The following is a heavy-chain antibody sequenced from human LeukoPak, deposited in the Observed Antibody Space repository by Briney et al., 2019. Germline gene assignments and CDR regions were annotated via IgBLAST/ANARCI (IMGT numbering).Heavy chain of an antibody. D-gene: IGHD5-18*01. CDR2: IIPIFGTA. V-gene: IGHV1-69*13. CDR3: AKGGDTALVTGYFDL. Sequence: GASVKVSCKASGGTFGSYVISWVRQAPGQGLEWMGGIIPIFGTAHYAQKFQGRLTITADESTSTVYMEMSSLRSEDTAMYYCAKGGDTALVTGYFDLWGRGTLVTVSA. J-gene: IGHJ2*01. CDR1: GGTFGSYV.